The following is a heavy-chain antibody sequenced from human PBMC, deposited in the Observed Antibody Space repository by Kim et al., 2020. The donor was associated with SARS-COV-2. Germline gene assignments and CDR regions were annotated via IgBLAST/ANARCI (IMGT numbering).Heavy chain of an antibody. J-gene: IGHJ4*02. Sequence: VKGRFTISRDNSKNTLYLQMNSLRAEDTAVYYCAKDPFPNYYDSSGYSNYWGQGTLVTVSS. CDR3: AKDPFPNYYDSSGYSNY. V-gene: IGHV3-23*01. D-gene: IGHD3-22*01.